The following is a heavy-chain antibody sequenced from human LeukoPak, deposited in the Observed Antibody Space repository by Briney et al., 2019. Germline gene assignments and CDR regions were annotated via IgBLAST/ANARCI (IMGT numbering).Heavy chain of an antibody. V-gene: IGHV4-39*01. J-gene: IGHJ4*02. CDR3: ARYGVTDDY. CDR1: GGSISSSSYY. CDR2: IYYSGST. D-gene: IGHD2-21*02. Sequence: SETLSLTCTVSGGSISSSSYYWGWIRQPPGEGLEWIGSIYYSGSTYYNPSLKSRVTISVDTSKNQFSLKLSSVTAADTAVYYCARYGVTDDYWGQGTLVTVSS.